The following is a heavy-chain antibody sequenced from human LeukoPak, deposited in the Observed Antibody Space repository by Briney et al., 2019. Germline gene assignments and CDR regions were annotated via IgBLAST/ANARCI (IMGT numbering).Heavy chain of an antibody. CDR1: GYTFTSYY. J-gene: IGHJ4*02. D-gene: IGHD6-13*01. CDR2: INPSGGST. CDR3: AREGSSWFQFDY. V-gene: IGHV1-46*01. Sequence: ASVKVSCKASGYTFTSYYMHWVRQAPGQGLEWMGIINPSGGSTSYAPKFQGRVTMTRDTSTSTVYMELSSLRSEDTAVYYCAREGSSWFQFDYWGQGTLVTVSS.